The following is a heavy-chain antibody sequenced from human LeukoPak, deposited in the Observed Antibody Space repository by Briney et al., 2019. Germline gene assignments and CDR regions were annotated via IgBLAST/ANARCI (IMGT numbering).Heavy chain of an antibody. Sequence: SVKVSCKASGGTFSSYAISWVRQAPGQGLEWMGGIIPIFGTANYAQKFQGRVTITADESTSTAYMELSSLRSEDTAVYYCARGGRCSSTSCYHAEYFQHWGQGTLVTVSS. D-gene: IGHD2-2*01. V-gene: IGHV1-69*13. J-gene: IGHJ1*01. CDR3: ARGGRCSSTSCYHAEYFQH. CDR1: GGTFSSYA. CDR2: IIPIFGTA.